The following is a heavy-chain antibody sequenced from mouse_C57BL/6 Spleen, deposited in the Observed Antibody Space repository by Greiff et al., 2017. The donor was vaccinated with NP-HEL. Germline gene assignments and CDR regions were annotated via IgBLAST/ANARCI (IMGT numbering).Heavy chain of an antibody. Sequence: QVQLQQPGAELVRPGSSVKLSCKASGYTFTSYWMHWVKQRPIQGLEWIGNIDPSDSETHYNQKFKDKATLTVDKSSSTAYMQLSSLTSEDSAVYYCARLGGLRPLYFDYWGQGTTLTVSS. CDR3: ARLGGLRPLYFDY. CDR1: GYTFTSYW. J-gene: IGHJ2*01. D-gene: IGHD2-4*01. CDR2: IDPSDSET. V-gene: IGHV1-52*01.